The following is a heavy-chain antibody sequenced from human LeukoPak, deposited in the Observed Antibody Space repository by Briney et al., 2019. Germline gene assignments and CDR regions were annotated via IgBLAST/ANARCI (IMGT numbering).Heavy chain of an antibody. CDR2: MNPNSGNT. CDR3: ARIAAPGNRRLNF. D-gene: IGHD6-13*01. Sequence: ASVKVSCKASGYTFTTYDIKWVRQAAGQGLEWMGWMNPNSGNTGNAQKFQGRVTMTRNTSISTAYMELTSLTSEDTAVYFCARIAAPGNRRLNFWGQGTLVTVSS. V-gene: IGHV1-8*01. CDR1: GYTFTTYD. J-gene: IGHJ4*02.